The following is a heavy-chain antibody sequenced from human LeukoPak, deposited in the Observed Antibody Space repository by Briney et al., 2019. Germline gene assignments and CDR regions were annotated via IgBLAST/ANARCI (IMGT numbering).Heavy chain of an antibody. Sequence: SLKVSCKASGGTFSSYAISWVRQAPGQGLEWMGRIIPILGIANYAQKFQGRVTITADKSTSTAYMELSSLRSEDTAVYYCARESCSGGSCYSLWGQGTLVTVSS. D-gene: IGHD2-15*01. CDR1: GGTFSSYA. J-gene: IGHJ4*02. CDR3: ARESCSGGSCYSL. CDR2: IIPILGIA. V-gene: IGHV1-69*04.